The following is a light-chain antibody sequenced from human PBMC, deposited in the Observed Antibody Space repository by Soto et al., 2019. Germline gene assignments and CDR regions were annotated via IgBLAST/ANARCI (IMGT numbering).Light chain of an antibody. Sequence: QPLLTQSPSASASLGASVKLTCTLSSGHRSYTIAWHQQLPEKGPRYLMTLNSDGSHRKGDGIPDRFSGSSSGAERYLIISSLQSEDEADYYCQTWGTGYVVFGGGTKVTVL. V-gene: IGLV4-69*01. CDR3: QTWGTGYVV. CDR2: LNSDGSH. CDR1: SGHRSYT. J-gene: IGLJ2*01.